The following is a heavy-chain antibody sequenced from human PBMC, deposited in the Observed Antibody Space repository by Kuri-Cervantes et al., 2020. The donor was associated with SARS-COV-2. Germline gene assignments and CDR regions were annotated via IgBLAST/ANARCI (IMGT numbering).Heavy chain of an antibody. CDR3: AREGAVVAVAGTSNWFDP. J-gene: IGHJ5*02. CDR2: IHYSGST. CDR1: GGSVSTVSYY. D-gene: IGHD6-19*01. Sequence: WGTLRLSCTVSGGSVSTVSYYWSWIRQPPGEGLEWIGYIHYSGSTTYNPSLKSRVTISADTSKNQFSLKLSSVTAADTAVYYCAREGAVVAVAGTSNWFDPWGQGTLVTVSS. V-gene: IGHV4-61*01.